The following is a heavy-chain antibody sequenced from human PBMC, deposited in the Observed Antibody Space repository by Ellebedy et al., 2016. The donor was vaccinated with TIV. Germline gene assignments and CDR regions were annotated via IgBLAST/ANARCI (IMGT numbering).Heavy chain of an antibody. CDR2: TYYRGST. D-gene: IGHD4-17*01. Sequence: SETLSLTCIVLGGSIRSYYWSWIGQPPGKGLEWIGYTYYRGSTNYNPSLKSRVTISVDTSKNQFSLKLSSVTAADTAVYYCARHEYGDYPDYWGQGTLVTVSS. J-gene: IGHJ4*02. V-gene: IGHV4-59*08. CDR1: GGSIRSYY. CDR3: ARHEYGDYPDY.